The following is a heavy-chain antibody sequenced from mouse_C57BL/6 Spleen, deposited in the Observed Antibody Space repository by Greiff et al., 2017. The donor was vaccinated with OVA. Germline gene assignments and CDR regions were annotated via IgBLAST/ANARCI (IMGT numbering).Heavy chain of an antibody. CDR1: GYSITSGYY. CDR3: ARDDGYYEAMDY. D-gene: IGHD2-3*01. CDR2: ISYDGSN. J-gene: IGHJ4*01. V-gene: IGHV3-6*01. Sequence: EVHLVESGPGLVKPSQSLSLTCSVTGYSITSGYYWNWIRQFPGNKLEWMGYISYDGSNNYNPSLKNRISITRDTSKNQFFLKLNSVTTEDTATYYCARDDGYYEAMDYWGQGTSVTVSS.